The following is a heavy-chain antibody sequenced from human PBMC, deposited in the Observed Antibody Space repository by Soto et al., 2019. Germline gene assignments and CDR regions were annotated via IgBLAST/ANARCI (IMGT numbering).Heavy chain of an antibody. CDR2: INHSGST. V-gene: IGHV4-34*01. J-gene: IGHJ4*02. D-gene: IGHD3-10*01. Sequence: QVQLQQWGAGLLKPSETLSLTCAVYGGSFSGYYWSWIRQPPGKGLEWIGEINHSGSTNYNPSLKSRVTISVDTSKNQFSLKLSSVTAADTAVYYCARGHYYGPWDYWGKGTLVTVSS. CDR1: GGSFSGYY. CDR3: ARGHYYGPWDY.